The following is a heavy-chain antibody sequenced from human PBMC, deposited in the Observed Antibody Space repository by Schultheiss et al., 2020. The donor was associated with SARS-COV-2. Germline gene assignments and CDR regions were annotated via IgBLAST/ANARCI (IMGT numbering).Heavy chain of an antibody. CDR3: ARDRIGDYSWNGEIDY. Sequence: GGSLRLSCAASGFTFSDYYMTWIRQAPGKGLEWVSYIDGSSTYTNYADSVRGRFTLSRDNARNSLYLQMNSLRADDTAVYYCARDRIGDYSWNGEIDYWGQGTLVTVSS. J-gene: IGHJ4*02. CDR2: IDGSSTYT. D-gene: IGHD1-20*01. CDR1: GFTFSDYY. V-gene: IGHV3-11*06.